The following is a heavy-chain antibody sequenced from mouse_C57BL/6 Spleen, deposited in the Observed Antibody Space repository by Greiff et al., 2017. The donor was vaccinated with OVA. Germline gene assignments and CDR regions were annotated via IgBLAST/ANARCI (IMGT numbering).Heavy chain of an antibody. CDR2: IWRGGST. D-gene: IGHD1-1*01. Sequence: VQLQQSGPGLVQPSQSLSITCTVSGFSLTSYGVHWVRQSPGKGLEWLGVIWRGGSTDYNAAFISRLSISKDNSKSQVFFKMNSLQADDTAIYYCARMDYGSKDYAMDYWGQGTSVTVSS. J-gene: IGHJ4*01. CDR3: ARMDYGSKDYAMDY. CDR1: GFSLTSYG. V-gene: IGHV2-2*01.